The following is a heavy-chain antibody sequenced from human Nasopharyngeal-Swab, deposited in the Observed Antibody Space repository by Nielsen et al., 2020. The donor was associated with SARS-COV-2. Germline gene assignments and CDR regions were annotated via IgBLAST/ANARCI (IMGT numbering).Heavy chain of an antibody. Sequence: RQAPGKALEWLAHIFSNDEKSYSTPLKSRLTISKDTSKSQVVLTMTNMDPVDTATYYCARAGLELRLFYIYYYMDVWGKGTTVTVSS. D-gene: IGHD1-7*01. CDR2: IFSNDEK. V-gene: IGHV2-26*01. J-gene: IGHJ6*03. CDR3: ARAGLELRLFYIYYYMDV.